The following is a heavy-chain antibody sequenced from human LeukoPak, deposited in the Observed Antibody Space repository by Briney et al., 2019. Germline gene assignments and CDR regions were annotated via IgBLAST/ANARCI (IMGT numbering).Heavy chain of an antibody. CDR1: GGSFSGYY. J-gene: IGHJ4*02. CDR2: INHSGST. D-gene: IGHD4-17*01. V-gene: IGHV4-34*01. Sequence: PSETLSLTCAVYGGSFSGYYWSWIRQPPGKGLEWIGEINHSGSTNYNPSLKSRVTISVDTSKNQFSLKLSSVTAADTAVYYCARASRDDGDHGNYYFDYWGQGNLVTVSS. CDR3: ARASRDDGDHGNYYFDY.